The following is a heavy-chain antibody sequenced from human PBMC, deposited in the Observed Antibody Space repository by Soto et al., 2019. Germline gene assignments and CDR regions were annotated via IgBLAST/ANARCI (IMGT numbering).Heavy chain of an antibody. CDR3: AHIPNYYQYDWFDP. CDR1: GFSLTTRGVG. CDR2: IYWDDDK. J-gene: IGHJ5*02. D-gene: IGHD3-16*01. Sequence: HITLKESGPTLVKPTQTLTLTCTFSGFSLTTRGVGVGWIRQPPGKALECLALIYWDDDKRYSPSLQSRLSITKDTYKNQVVLTMTNVDPVDTATYYCAHIPNYYQYDWFDPWGQGTLVSVSS. V-gene: IGHV2-5*02.